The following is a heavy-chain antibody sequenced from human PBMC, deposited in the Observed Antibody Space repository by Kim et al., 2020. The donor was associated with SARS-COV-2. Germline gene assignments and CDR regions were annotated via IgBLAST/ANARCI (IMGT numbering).Heavy chain of an antibody. J-gene: IGHJ2*01. CDR1: GFTFSSYG. CDR2: IWYDGSNK. CDR3: ARDRTTDWYFDL. D-gene: IGHD1-1*01. Sequence: GGSLRLSCAASGFTFSSYGMHWVRQAPGKGLEWVAVIWYDGSNKYYADSVKGRFTISRDNSKNTLYLQMNSLRAEDTAVYYCARDRTTDWYFDLWGRGTLVTVSS. V-gene: IGHV3-33*01.